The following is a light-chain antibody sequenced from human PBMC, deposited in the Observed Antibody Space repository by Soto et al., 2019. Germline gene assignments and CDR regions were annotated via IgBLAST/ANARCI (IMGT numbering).Light chain of an antibody. CDR2: RNS. CDR1: SSNIGAGYD. Sequence: QSVLTQPPSVSGAPGQRVTISCTGSSSNIGAGYDVHWYQQLPGTAPKLLIYRNSNRPSGVPDRFSGSKSGTSASLAITGLQAEDEADYYYQSYDSSLSGYVFGTGTKVTVL. V-gene: IGLV1-40*01. J-gene: IGLJ1*01. CDR3: QSYDSSLSGYV.